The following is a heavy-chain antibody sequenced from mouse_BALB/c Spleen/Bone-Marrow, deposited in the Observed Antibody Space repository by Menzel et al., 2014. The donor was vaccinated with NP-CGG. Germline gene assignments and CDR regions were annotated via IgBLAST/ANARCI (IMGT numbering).Heavy chain of an antibody. V-gene: IGHV5-6*01. Sequence: EVQGVESGGDLVKPGGSLKLSCAASGFTFSTYGMSWVRQTPDKRLEWVAAISNGGTYTYYPDTVKGRFTISRDNAKNTLYLQMSSLKSEDTAMYYCVRPYDYGTWFAYWGQGTLVTVSA. CDR2: ISNGGTYT. D-gene: IGHD2-4*01. CDR3: VRPYDYGTWFAY. CDR1: GFTFSTYG. J-gene: IGHJ3*01.